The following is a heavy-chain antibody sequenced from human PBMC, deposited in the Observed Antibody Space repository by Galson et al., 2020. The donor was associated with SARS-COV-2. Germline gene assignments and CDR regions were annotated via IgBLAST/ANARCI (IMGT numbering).Heavy chain of an antibody. D-gene: IGHD3-9*01. J-gene: IGHJ5*02. Sequence: LRLSCAASGFTFSSYSMNWVRQAPGKGLEWVSYISSSSSTIYYADSVKGRFTISRDNAKNSLYLQMNSLRDEDTAVYYCAREISYYDILTGYYIMGWFDPWGQGTLVTVSS. CDR3: AREISYYDILTGYYIMGWFDP. V-gene: IGHV3-48*02. CDR1: GFTFSSYS. CDR2: ISSSSSTI.